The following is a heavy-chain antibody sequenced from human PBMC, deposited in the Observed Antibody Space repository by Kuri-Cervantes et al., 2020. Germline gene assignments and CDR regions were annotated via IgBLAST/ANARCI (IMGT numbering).Heavy chain of an antibody. V-gene: IGHV1-2*02. CDR1: GYNFISFD. CDR2: MNPNSGGT. Sequence: ASVKVSCKASGYNFISFDINWVRQAAGQGLEWMGWMNPNSGGTNYAQKFQGRVTMTRDTSSSTAYMELSSLRSDDTALYYCARDLSGSGWRGENFDHWGQGTLVTVSS. D-gene: IGHD6-19*01. CDR3: ARDLSGSGWRGENFDH. J-gene: IGHJ4*02.